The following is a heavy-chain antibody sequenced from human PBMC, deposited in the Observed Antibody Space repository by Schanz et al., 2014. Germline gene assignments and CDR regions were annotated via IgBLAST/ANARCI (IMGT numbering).Heavy chain of an antibody. Sequence: VQLVESGGGLVQPGRSLRLSCAASGFTFSRYAMHWVRQAPGKGLEWVAVISNDGSDEHYADSVKGRFTISRDNSKNTLYLQMNSLRAEDTAVYYCARESPFGGDCFSHWGQGTLVTVSS. CDR3: ARESPFGGDCFSH. J-gene: IGHJ4*02. CDR1: GFTFSRYA. D-gene: IGHD2-21*01. V-gene: IGHV3-30*04. CDR2: ISNDGSDE.